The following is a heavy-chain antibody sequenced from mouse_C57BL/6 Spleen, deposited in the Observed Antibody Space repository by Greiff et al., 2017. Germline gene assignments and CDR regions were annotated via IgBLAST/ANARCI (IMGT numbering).Heavy chain of an antibody. V-gene: IGHV1-18*01. CDR2: INPNNGGT. CDR3: ARYHYDYAMDY. D-gene: IGHD2-4*01. J-gene: IGHJ4*01. CDR1: GYTFTDYN. Sequence: VQLKESGPELVKPGASVKIPCKASGYTFTDYNMDWVKQSHGKSLEWIGDINPNNGGTIYNQKFKGKATLTVDTASSTAYMELRSLTSEDTAVYYCARYHYDYAMDYWGQGTSVTVSS.